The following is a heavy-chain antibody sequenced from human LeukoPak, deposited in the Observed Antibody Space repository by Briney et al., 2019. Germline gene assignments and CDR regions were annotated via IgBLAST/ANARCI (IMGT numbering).Heavy chain of an antibody. J-gene: IGHJ3*02. CDR3: AREIGGDFWSGYYRLTDDAFDI. Sequence: PSETLSLTCTVSGGSISSYYWSWIRQPAGKGLEWIGRIYTSGSTSYNPSLKSRVTMSVDTSKNQFSLKLSSVTAADTAVYYCAREIGGDFWSGYYRLTDDAFDIWGQGTMVTVSS. CDR2: IYTSGST. V-gene: IGHV4-4*07. CDR1: GGSISSYY. D-gene: IGHD3-3*01.